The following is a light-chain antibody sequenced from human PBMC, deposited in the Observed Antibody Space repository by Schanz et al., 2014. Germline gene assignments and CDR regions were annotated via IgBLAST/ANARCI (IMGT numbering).Light chain of an antibody. Sequence: QSVLTQPPSASGSPGQSVTISCTGTSSDVGGYNYVSWYQQHPGKAPKLLIYEVNKRPSGVPDRFSGSKSGNTASLTVSGLQAEDEADYYCSSYAGSNNPSVFGTGTKLTVL. V-gene: IGLV2-8*01. J-gene: IGLJ1*01. CDR1: SSDVGGYNY. CDR3: SSYAGSNNPSV. CDR2: EVN.